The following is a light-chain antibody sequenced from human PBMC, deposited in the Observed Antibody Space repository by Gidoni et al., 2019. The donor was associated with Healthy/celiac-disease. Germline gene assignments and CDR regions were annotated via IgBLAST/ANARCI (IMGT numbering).Light chain of an antibody. Sequence: EIVMTQSPATLSVSPGERATLSCRASQSVRSYLAWYQQQPGQAPRLLIYGASTRATGIPARFSGSGSGTEFTLTISSLQSEDFAVYYCQQYNNWPPSITFGQGTRLEIK. CDR2: GAS. CDR1: QSVRSY. CDR3: QQYNNWPPSIT. J-gene: IGKJ5*01. V-gene: IGKV3-15*01.